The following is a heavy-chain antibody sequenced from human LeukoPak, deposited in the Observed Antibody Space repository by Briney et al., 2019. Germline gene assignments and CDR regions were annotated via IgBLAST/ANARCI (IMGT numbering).Heavy chain of an antibody. Sequence: SETLSLTCAVYDGSFSGYYWSWIRQPPGKGLEWIGEINHSGSTNYNPSLKSRVTISLDTSKSQFSLKVRYVTAADTAVYYCVRDGYRDWGQGTLVTVSS. CDR1: DGSFSGYY. CDR3: VRDGYRD. J-gene: IGHJ4*02. V-gene: IGHV4-34*01. CDR2: INHSGST. D-gene: IGHD6-25*01.